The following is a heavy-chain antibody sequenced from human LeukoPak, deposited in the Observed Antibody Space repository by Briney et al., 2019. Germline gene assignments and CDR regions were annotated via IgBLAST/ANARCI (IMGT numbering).Heavy chain of an antibody. CDR2: ISAYNGNT. D-gene: IGHD3-3*01. CDR1: GYTFTSDG. V-gene: IGHV1-18*01. J-gene: IGHJ6*02. Sequence: ASVKVSCKASGYTFTSDGISWVRQAPGQGLEWMGWISAYNGNTNYAQKLQGRVTMTTDTSTSTAYMELRSLRSDDTAVYYCARVFSSSYYDFWSGYSLRYGMDVWGQGTTVTVSS. CDR3: ARVFSSSYYDFWSGYSLRYGMDV.